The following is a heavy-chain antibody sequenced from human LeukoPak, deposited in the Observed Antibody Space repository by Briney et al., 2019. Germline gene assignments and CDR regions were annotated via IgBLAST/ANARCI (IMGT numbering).Heavy chain of an antibody. J-gene: IGHJ5*02. D-gene: IGHD1-26*01. CDR1: GFTFSSYA. Sequence: GGSLRLSCAASGFTFSSYAMSWVRQAPGKGLEGVSAISGSGGSTYYADSVKGRFTISGDNSKNTLYLQRNSLRAGDTAVYYCAKMEGARAPSWFDPWGQGTLVTVSS. V-gene: IGHV3-23*01. CDR2: ISGSGGST. CDR3: AKMEGARAPSWFDP.